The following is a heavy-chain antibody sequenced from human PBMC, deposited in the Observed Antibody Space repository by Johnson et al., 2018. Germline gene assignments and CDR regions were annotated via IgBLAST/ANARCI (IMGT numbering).Heavy chain of an antibody. V-gene: IGHV3-15*01. D-gene: IGHD3-16*01. J-gene: IGHJ6*04. Sequence: EVQLVESGGGLVKPVGSLRLSCVVSGFTFTNAWMSWVRPAPGKGLEWVGRIKNEVQGGTTDYAAPVKGRFIISRDDSRDTLYLQMNSRKTEDTAVYYCSTDWVDVWGKGTTVTVSS. CDR2: IKNEVQGGTT. CDR1: GFTFTNAW. CDR3: STDWVDV.